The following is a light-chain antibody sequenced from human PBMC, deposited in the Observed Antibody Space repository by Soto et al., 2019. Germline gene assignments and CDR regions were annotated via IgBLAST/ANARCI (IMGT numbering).Light chain of an antibody. CDR3: QQYGSSPET. CDR1: QSVYSSY. V-gene: IGKV3-20*01. Sequence: EIVLTQSPGTLSLSPGERATLSCTASQSVYSSYVAWYQQKPGQAPRLLIYGASSRATGIPDRFSGSGSGTDFTLTISRLEPEDFAVYYCQQYGSSPETFGQGTKVEIK. J-gene: IGKJ1*01. CDR2: GAS.